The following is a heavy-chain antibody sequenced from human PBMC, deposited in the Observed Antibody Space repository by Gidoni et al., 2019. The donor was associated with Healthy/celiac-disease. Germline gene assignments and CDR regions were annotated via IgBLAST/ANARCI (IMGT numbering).Heavy chain of an antibody. V-gene: IGHV3-7*01. Sequence: EVQLVESGGGLVQPGGSLRLSCAASGFTFSSYWMSWVRQAPGKGLEWVANIKQDGSEKYYVDSVKGRFTISRDNAKNSLYLQMNSLRAEDTAVYYCARGIAYCSSTSCYPYYFDYWGQGTLVTVSS. CDR2: IKQDGSEK. CDR1: GFTFSSYW. CDR3: ARGIAYCSSTSCYPYYFDY. J-gene: IGHJ4*02. D-gene: IGHD2-2*01.